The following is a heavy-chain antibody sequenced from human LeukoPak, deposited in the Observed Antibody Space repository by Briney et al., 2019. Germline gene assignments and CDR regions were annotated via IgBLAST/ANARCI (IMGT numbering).Heavy chain of an antibody. CDR2: INHSGST. CDR3: ARGLPVVPAASGVFIDY. Sequence: SETLSLTCAVYGGSFSGYYWSWIRQPPGKGLEWIGEINHSGSTNYNPSLKSRVTISVDTSKNQFSLKLSSVTAADTAVYYCARGLPVVPAASGVFIDYWGQGTLVTVSS. D-gene: IGHD2-2*01. J-gene: IGHJ4*02. CDR1: GGSFSGYY. V-gene: IGHV4-34*01.